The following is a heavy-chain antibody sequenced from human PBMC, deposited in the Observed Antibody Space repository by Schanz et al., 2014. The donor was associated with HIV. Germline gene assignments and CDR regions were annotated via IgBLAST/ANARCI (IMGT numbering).Heavy chain of an antibody. CDR2: ISTSNGNT. V-gene: IGHV1-18*01. J-gene: IGHJ4*02. Sequence: QVQLVQSGAEVKKPGASVRVSCKTSGYIFTSNVISWVRQAPGQGLEWMGWISTSNGNTNYAQKFQGRVTMTTDTSTSTAYMELRSLRSDDTAVYYCARDQNVISMVRGVMGGVDYWGQGTLVTVSS. CDR3: ARDQNVISMVRGVMGGVDY. CDR1: GYIFTSNV. D-gene: IGHD3-10*01.